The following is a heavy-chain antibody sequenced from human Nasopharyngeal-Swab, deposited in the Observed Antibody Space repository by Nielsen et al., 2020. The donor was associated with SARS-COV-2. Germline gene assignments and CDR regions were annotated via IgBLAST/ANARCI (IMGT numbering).Heavy chain of an antibody. D-gene: IGHD3-9*01. V-gene: IGHV3-21*01. Sequence: GESLKISCADSGFTFSNYWMSWVRQAPGKGLELVSSISTTSDYIYYADSVKGRFTISRDNARNSLHLQMHSLRAEDTAVYYCVRDGYFDWSFGYWGQGRLVNDSS. J-gene: IGHJ4*02. CDR2: ISTTSDYI. CDR1: GFTFSNYW. CDR3: VRDGYFDWSFGY.